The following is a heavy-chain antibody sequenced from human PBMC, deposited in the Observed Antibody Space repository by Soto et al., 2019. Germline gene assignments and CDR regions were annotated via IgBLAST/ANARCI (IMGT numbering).Heavy chain of an antibody. CDR3: ARGSGYSYGGFDP. CDR1: GGSISSYY. Sequence: PSETLSLTCTVSGGSISSYYWSSIRKPPGKGLEWIGYIYYSGSTNYNPSLKSRVTISVDTSKNRFSLKLSSVTAADTAVYYCARGSGYSYGGFDPCGQGTLVTVS. CDR2: IYYSGST. D-gene: IGHD5-18*01. V-gene: IGHV4-59*01. J-gene: IGHJ5*02.